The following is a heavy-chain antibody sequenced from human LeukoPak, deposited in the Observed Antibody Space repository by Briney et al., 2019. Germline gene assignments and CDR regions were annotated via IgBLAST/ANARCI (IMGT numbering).Heavy chain of an antibody. D-gene: IGHD3-10*01. CDR1: GYTFTSYD. Sequence: ASVKVSCKASGYTFTSYDINWVRQATGQGLEWMGWMNPNSGNTGYAQKFQGRVTMTRNTSISTAYMELSSLRSEDTAVYYCVYYYGSGSYYGSDYWGQGTLVTVSS. CDR2: MNPNSGNT. CDR3: VYYYGSGSYYGSDY. J-gene: IGHJ4*02. V-gene: IGHV1-8*01.